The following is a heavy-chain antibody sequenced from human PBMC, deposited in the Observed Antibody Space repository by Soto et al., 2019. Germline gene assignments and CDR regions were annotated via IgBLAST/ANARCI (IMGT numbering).Heavy chain of an antibody. V-gene: IGHV1-2*02. CDR3: AREGMFHYETKDYYPSTYGLDV. D-gene: IGHD3-16*01. Sequence: QEQLMQSGTEVKRPGASVKVSCKSSGYSFTGYYLHWVRQAPGQGPEWMGWIFPKSGGTRSAQKFQGRVTMTRETSISTAYMELKSLRSDDTAVYFCAREGMFHYETKDYYPSTYGLDVWGQGTTVTVSS. CDR1: GYSFTGYY. J-gene: IGHJ6*02. CDR2: IFPKSGGT.